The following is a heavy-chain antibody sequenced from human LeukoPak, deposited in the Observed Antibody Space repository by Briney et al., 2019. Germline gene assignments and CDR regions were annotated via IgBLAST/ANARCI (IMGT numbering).Heavy chain of an antibody. D-gene: IGHD3-22*01. CDR3: ARGRGGDYYDSSGYPYYFDY. J-gene: IGHJ4*02. CDR1: GFTFSSYG. V-gene: IGHV3-33*01. Sequence: HAGGSLRLSCAASGFTFSSYGMHWVRQAPGKGLEWVAVIWYDGSNKYYADSVKGRFTISRDNSKNTLYLQMNSLRAEDTAVYYCARGRGGDYYDSSGYPYYFDYWGQGTLVTDPS. CDR2: IWYDGSNK.